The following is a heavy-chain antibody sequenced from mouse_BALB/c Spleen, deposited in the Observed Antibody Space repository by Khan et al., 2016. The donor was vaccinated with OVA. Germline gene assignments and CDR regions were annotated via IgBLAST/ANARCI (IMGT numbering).Heavy chain of an antibody. CDR2: IDPANGNT. CDR1: GFKIKDTY. V-gene: IGHV14-3*02. J-gene: IGHJ4*01. Sequence: EVQLQESGAELVKPGASVKLSCTASGFKIKDTYIHWVKQRPEQGLEWIGRIDPANGNTKFDPKFQGKATITADTSSNTAYLQLSSLTYEDTAVYYCTYSFLRYGMDYWGQGTSVTVSS. CDR3: TYSFLRYGMDY. D-gene: IGHD1-2*01.